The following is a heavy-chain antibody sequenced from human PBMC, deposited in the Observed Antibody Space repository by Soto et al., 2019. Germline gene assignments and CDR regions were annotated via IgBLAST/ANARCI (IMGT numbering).Heavy chain of an antibody. V-gene: IGHV3-23*01. CDR2: VSGGGGST. J-gene: IGHJ4*02. CDR1: GFTFTNYA. CDR3: AKDMLGTYSDFFDS. D-gene: IGHD1-26*01. Sequence: EVQLLKSGGGLVQPGGSLRLSCEASGFTFTNYAMSWVRQAPGKGLEWVSSVSGGGGSTYYADSVKGRFTISRDNSKNTLFLQMSSLRAEDTAIYYCAKDMLGTYSDFFDSWGQGTLVTVSS.